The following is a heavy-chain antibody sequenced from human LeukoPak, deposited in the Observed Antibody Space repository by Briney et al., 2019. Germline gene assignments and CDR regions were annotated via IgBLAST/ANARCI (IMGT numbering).Heavy chain of an antibody. CDR2: IYHSGST. J-gene: IGHJ5*02. CDR3: ARSNYVVWFDP. D-gene: IGHD4-11*01. CDR1: GGSISSGGYS. Sequence: SQTLSLTCAVSGGSISSGGYSWSWIRQPPGKGLEWIGYIYHSGSTYYNPPLKSRVTISVDRSKNQFSLKLSSVTAADTAVYYCARSNYVVWFDPWGQGTLVTVSS. V-gene: IGHV4-30-2*01.